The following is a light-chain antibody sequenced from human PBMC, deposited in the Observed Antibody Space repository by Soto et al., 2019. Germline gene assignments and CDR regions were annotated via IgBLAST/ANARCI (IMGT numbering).Light chain of an antibody. J-gene: IGLJ2*01. Sequence: QSALTQPASVSGSPGQSITISCTGTSSDVGAYNYLSWYRQHPGKAPKLMIYDVSNRPSGVSNRFSGSKSGNTASLTISGLPAEDEADYYCSSYTSSDTLVFGGGTKLTVL. V-gene: IGLV2-14*01. CDR3: SSYTSSDTLV. CDR2: DVS. CDR1: SSDVGAYNY.